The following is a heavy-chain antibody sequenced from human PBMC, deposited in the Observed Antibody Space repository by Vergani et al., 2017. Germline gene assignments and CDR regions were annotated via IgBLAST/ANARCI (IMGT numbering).Heavy chain of an antibody. CDR1: GYTFTNYY. D-gene: IGHD5-12*01. CDR3: ARRLRLRGFDY. Sequence: QVLLVQSGAEVKKPGASVRVSCKTSGYTFTNYYIHWVRQAPGQGLEWMRIINPSGGSTTYAQQFQGRVTITADESTSTAYMELSSLRSEDTAVYYCARRLRLRGFDYWGQGTLVTVSS. J-gene: IGHJ4*02. CDR2: INPSGGST. V-gene: IGHV1-46*01.